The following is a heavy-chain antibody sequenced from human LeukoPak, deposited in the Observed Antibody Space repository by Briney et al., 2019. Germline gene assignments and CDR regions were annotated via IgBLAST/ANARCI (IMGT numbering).Heavy chain of an antibody. CDR2: IYSGGST. J-gene: IGHJ4*02. CDR3: AKDDVAAAYHY. D-gene: IGHD6-13*01. CDR1: GFTVSSNY. Sequence: PGGSLRLSCAASGFTVSSNYMSWVRQAPGKGLEWVSVIYSGGSTYYADSVKGRFTISRDNSKNTLYLQMNSLRAEDTAVYYCAKDDVAAAYHYWGQGTLVTVPS. V-gene: IGHV3-53*05.